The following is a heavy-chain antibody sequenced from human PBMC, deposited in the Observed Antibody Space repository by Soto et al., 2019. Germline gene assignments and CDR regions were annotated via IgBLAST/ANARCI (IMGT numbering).Heavy chain of an antibody. CDR1: GFTFSSYV. J-gene: IGHJ4*02. CDR3: AKVLLTYTSGWYHPHFDY. V-gene: IGHV3-30*18. Sequence: GGSLRLSCAASGFTFSSYVMHWVCQAPGKWLEWVAVVSNDGSNKDYADSVKGRFTISRDNPKNTLYLQMNSLRAEDTAVYYCAKVLLTYTSGWYHPHFDYWGQGTLVTASS. CDR2: VSNDGSNK. D-gene: IGHD6-19*01.